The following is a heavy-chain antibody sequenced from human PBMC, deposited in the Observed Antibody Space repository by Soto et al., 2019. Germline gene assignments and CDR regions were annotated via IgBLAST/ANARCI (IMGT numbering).Heavy chain of an antibody. CDR1: GFTFDYYW. Sequence: EVQLVESGGGLVQPGESLRLSCAASGFTFDYYWMHWVRQAPGKGLVWVSRIHSDGTSTTYADSVKGRFTISRDNAKNTLSLQMNSLRAEDTAVYYCARVDRGAFDLWGQGTVVTVSS. D-gene: IGHD1-26*01. J-gene: IGHJ3*01. CDR2: IHSDGTST. CDR3: ARVDRGAFDL. V-gene: IGHV3-74*01.